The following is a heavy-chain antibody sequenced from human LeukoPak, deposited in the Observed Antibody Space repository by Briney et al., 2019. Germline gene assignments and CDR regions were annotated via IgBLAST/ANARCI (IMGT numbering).Heavy chain of an antibody. CDR3: ARDPSIAVAGRDAFDI. V-gene: IGHV4-38-2*02. D-gene: IGHD6-19*01. J-gene: IGHJ3*02. Sequence: SETLSLTCTVSGYSISSGYYWGWIRQPPGKGLEWIGSIYHSGSTYYNPSLKSRVTISVDTSKNQFSLKLSSVTAADTAVYYCARDPSIAVAGRDAFDIWGQGTMVTVSS. CDR1: GYSISSGYY. CDR2: IYHSGST.